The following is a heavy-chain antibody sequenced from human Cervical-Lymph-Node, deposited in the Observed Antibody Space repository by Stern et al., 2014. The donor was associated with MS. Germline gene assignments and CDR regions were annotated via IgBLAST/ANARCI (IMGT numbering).Heavy chain of an antibody. Sequence: QVQLQESGPGLVKPSETLSLMCSVSGASMTDYYWSWIRQSPGKGLEWIGYLYYSGNTNYNPSLKSRVAISVDTSKKEFSLKLNSVTAADTAVYYCARDNWGASRGFDPWGQGLPVTFAS. D-gene: IGHD7-27*01. V-gene: IGHV4-59*01. CDR1: GASMTDYY. J-gene: IGHJ5*02. CDR2: LYYSGNT. CDR3: ARDNWGASRGFDP.